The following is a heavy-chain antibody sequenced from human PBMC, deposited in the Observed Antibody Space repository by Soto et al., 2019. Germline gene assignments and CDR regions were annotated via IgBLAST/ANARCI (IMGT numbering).Heavy chain of an antibody. D-gene: IGHD3-9*01. J-gene: IGHJ4*02. Sequence: QVQLVESGGGVVQPGRSLRLSCAASGFTFSSYGMHWVRQAPGKGLEWVAVISYDGSNKYYADSVKGRFTISRDNSKNTLYLQMNSLKAEDTAVYYCAKGGLVIYYWGQGTLVTVSS. CDR3: AKGGLVIYY. CDR2: ISYDGSNK. V-gene: IGHV3-30*18. CDR1: GFTFSSYG.